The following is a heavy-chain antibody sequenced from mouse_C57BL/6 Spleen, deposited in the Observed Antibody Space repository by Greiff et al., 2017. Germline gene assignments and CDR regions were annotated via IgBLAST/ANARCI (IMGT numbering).Heavy chain of an antibody. CDR2: ISYDGSN. D-gene: IGHD1-1*01. CDR3: ARDRDYYGSSYVWFAY. J-gene: IGHJ3*01. Sequence: DVQLQESGPGLVKPSQSLSLTCSVTGYSITSGYYWNWIRQFPGNKLEWMGYISYDGSNNYNPSLKNRISITRDTSKNQFFLKLNSVTTEDTATYYCARDRDYYGSSYVWFAYWGQGTLVTVSA. CDR1: GYSITSGYY. V-gene: IGHV3-6*01.